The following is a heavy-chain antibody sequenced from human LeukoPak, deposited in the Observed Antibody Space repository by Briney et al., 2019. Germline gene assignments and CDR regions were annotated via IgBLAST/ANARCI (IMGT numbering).Heavy chain of an antibody. CDR1: GFTFSSYG. V-gene: IGHV3-30*02. Sequence: GGSLRLSCAASGFTFSSYGMHWVRQAPGKGLEWVAFIRYDGSDKYYADSVKGRFTISRDNSKNTLYLQMNSLRAEDTAVYYCAKKSSADTAFDYWGQGTLVTVSS. CDR3: AKKSSADTAFDY. J-gene: IGHJ4*02. CDR2: IRYDGSDK. D-gene: IGHD6-6*01.